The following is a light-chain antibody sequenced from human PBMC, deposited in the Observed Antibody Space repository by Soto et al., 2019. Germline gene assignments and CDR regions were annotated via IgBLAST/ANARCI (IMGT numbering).Light chain of an antibody. CDR1: QSVSNY. V-gene: IGKV3-11*01. CDR2: GAS. CDR3: QQRNVWPPVT. J-gene: IGKJ5*01. Sequence: EIVLTQSPATLSFSSGERATLSFRASQSVSNYLAWYQQKPGQAPRLLIYGASTRATGVPARFSGSGSGTDFTLTISSLEPEDSAVYYCQQRNVWPPVTFGQGTRLEI.